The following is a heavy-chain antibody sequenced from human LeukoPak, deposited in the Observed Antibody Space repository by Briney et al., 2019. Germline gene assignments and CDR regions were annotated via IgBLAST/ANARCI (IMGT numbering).Heavy chain of an antibody. V-gene: IGHV3-23*01. D-gene: IGHD3-22*01. Sequence: PGGSLRLSCAASGFTFSSYAMSWVRQAPGKGLEWVSAISGSGGSTYYADSVKGRFTISRDNSKNTLYLQMNSLRAEDTAVYYCAKDLWRSSGYAGYDAFDIWGQGTMVTVSS. J-gene: IGHJ3*02. CDR3: AKDLWRSSGYAGYDAFDI. CDR2: ISGSGGST. CDR1: GFTFSSYA.